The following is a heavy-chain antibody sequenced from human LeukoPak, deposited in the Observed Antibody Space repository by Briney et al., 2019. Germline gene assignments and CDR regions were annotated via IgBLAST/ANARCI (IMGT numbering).Heavy chain of an antibody. Sequence: SETLSLTCAVSGGAISSGGYSWSWIRQPPGKGLEWIGYIYHSGSTYYNPSLKSRVTISVDRSKNQFSLKLSSVTAADTAVYYCARVRYYDSSGYYPSSYYFDYWGQGTLVTVSS. CDR1: GGAISSGGYS. D-gene: IGHD3-22*01. CDR2: IYHSGST. CDR3: ARVRYYDSSGYYPSSYYFDY. J-gene: IGHJ4*02. V-gene: IGHV4-30-2*01.